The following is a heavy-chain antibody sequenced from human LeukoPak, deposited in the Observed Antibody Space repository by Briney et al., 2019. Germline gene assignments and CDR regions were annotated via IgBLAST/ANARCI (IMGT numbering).Heavy chain of an antibody. CDR3: AREIFNGFDI. CDR1: AFTFRSYA. CDR2: ISYDGSNK. V-gene: IGHV3-30-3*01. Sequence: GGSLRLSGAGCAFTFRSYAMHWVRQAPGKGLEWVAVISYDGSNKDYADSVKGRFTISRDNSKNTLFLQMNSLRAEETAVYYCAREIFNGFDIWGQGTMVTVSS. J-gene: IGHJ3*02.